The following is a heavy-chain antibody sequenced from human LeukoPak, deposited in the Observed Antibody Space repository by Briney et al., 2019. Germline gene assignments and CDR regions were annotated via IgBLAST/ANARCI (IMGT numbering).Heavy chain of an antibody. Sequence: ETLSLTCTVSGGSISSNSMSWVRQAPGKGLEWVSFIYSGGNTHYSDSVKGRFTISRDNSKNTLYLQMNSLRAADTAVYYRARRAGEYSHPYDYWGQGTLVTVSS. CDR3: ARRAGEYSHPYDY. V-gene: IGHV3-53*01. D-gene: IGHD4-17*01. CDR2: IYSGGNT. CDR1: GGSISSNS. J-gene: IGHJ4*02.